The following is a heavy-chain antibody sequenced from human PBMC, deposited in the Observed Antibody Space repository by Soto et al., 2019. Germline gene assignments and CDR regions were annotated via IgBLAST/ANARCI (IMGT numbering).Heavy chain of an antibody. D-gene: IGHD3-3*01. CDR1: GFTFSSYA. CDR3: AKERGYYGDAFDI. CDR2: ISGSGGTT. J-gene: IGHJ3*02. V-gene: IGHV3-23*01. Sequence: GGSLRLSCEASGFTFSSYAMSWVRQAPGKGLEWVSGISGSGGTTYYADSVKGRFSISRDNSKNTLYLQMNSLRAEDTALYYCAKERGYYGDAFDIWGQGTMVTVSS.